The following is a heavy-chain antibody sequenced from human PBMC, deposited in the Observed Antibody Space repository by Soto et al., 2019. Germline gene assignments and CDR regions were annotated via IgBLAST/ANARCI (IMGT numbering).Heavy chain of an antibody. CDR1: GFAFSRYA. J-gene: IGHJ1*01. D-gene: IGHD3-10*01. V-gene: IGHV3-64*01. CDR2: ISSNGGST. CDR3: ARSGPPAGY. Sequence: QPGGSLRLSCAASGFAFSRYAMHWVRQAPGKGLEYVSAISSNGGSTYYANSVKGRFTISRDNFKNTLYLQMGSLRAEDMAVYYCARSGPPAGYWGQGTLVTVSS.